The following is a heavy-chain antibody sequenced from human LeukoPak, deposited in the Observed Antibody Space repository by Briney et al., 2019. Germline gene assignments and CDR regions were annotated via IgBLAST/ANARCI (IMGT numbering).Heavy chain of an antibody. Sequence: SETLSLTCTVSGGSISSGGYYWSWIRQRPGKGLEWIGYIYYSGSTYYNPSLKSRVTISVDTSKNQFSLKLSSVTAADTAVYYCARVSMVQGVLPWGQGTLVTVSS. CDR2: IYYSGST. V-gene: IGHV4-31*03. CDR3: ARVSMVQGVLP. D-gene: IGHD3-10*01. J-gene: IGHJ4*02. CDR1: GGSISSGGYY.